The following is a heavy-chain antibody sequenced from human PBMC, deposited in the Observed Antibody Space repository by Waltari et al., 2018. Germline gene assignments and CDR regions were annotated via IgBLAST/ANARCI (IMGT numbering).Heavy chain of an antibody. D-gene: IGHD4-17*01. Sequence: QVQLVQSGAEVKKPGASVKISCQSSGYNFTNYAIHWFRQAPGQRLEWMGWINADNGFTKYSQKFQGRVTMTTDTSANTVSMGLGSLRSEDTAVYYCVRDLPHTRNTAPRYFFDSWGQGTLVTVSS. J-gene: IGHJ4*02. CDR2: INADNGFT. CDR1: GYNFTNYA. CDR3: VRDLPHTRNTAPRYFFDS. V-gene: IGHV1-3*01.